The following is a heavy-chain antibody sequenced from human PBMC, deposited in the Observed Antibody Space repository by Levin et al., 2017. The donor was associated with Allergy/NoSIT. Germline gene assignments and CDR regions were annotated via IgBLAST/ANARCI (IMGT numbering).Heavy chain of an antibody. Sequence: SQTLSLTCSVSGGSISSSTSYGGWIRQAPGKGLEWIGIIYYAGDTFYSPSLKSRITMSVDTSKNQFSLKVTSVTAAATAVYYCARLLRELTGAFDYWGQGILVTVSS. CDR1: GGSISSSTSY. CDR2: IYYAGDT. J-gene: IGHJ4*02. D-gene: IGHD7-27*01. CDR3: ARLLRELTGAFDY. V-gene: IGHV4-39*01.